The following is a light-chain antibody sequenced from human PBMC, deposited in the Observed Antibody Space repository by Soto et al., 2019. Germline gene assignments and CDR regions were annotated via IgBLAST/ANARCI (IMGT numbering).Light chain of an antibody. V-gene: IGLV2-14*03. J-gene: IGLJ2*01. CDR3: SSHTNIMTLV. CDR1: SSDVGAYDY. Sequence: QSALTQPASVSGSPGQSITISCTGTSSDVGAYDYVSWYQQHPDEAPKLLIYDVSHRPLGISNRFSGSKSHNTASLTISGLHPDDEAHYYCSSHTNIMTLVFGGWTKLTVL. CDR2: DVS.